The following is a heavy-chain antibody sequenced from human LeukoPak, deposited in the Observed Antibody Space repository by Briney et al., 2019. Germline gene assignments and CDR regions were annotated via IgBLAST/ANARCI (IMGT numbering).Heavy chain of an antibody. V-gene: IGHV3-30-3*02. CDR2: ISYDGNNK. CDR1: GFAFSTYP. J-gene: IGHJ4*02. CDR3: AKRSGWYDY. Sequence: GGSLRLSCAASGFAFSTYPMHWFRQAAGKGLEGVTVISYDGNNKYFADSVKGRFTIYRDNSKNTLYLQLNSLRIEDTAVYYCAKRSGWYDYWGQGTLVTVSS. D-gene: IGHD6-19*01.